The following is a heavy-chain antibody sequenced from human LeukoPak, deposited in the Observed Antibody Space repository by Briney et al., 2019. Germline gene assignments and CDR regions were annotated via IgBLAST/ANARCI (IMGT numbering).Heavy chain of an antibody. Sequence: ASVKVSCKASGYTFTSYDINWARQATGQGLEWMGWMNPNSGNTGYAQKFQGRVTMTRNTSISTAYMELSSLRSEDTAVYYCARGRGSGYYYGSGSYYKRGDYWGQGTLVTVSS. J-gene: IGHJ4*02. D-gene: IGHD3-10*01. V-gene: IGHV1-8*01. CDR2: MNPNSGNT. CDR1: GYTFTSYD. CDR3: ARGRGSGYYYGSGSYYKRGDY.